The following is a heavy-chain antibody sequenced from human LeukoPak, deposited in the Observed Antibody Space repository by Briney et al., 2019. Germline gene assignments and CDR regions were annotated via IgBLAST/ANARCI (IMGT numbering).Heavy chain of an antibody. CDR3: AKEYYYDSSGYVY. CDR1: GFTFDDYA. Sequence: GRSLRLSCAASGFTFDDYAMHWVRQAPGKGLEWVSGISWNSGSIGYADSVKGRFTISRDNAKNSLYLQMNSLRAEDTALYYCAKEYYYDSSGYVYWGQGTLVTVSS. V-gene: IGHV3-9*01. CDR2: ISWNSGSI. D-gene: IGHD3-22*01. J-gene: IGHJ4*02.